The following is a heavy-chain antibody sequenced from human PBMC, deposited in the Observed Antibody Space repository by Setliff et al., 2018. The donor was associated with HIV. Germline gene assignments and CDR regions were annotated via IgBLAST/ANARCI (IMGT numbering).Heavy chain of an antibody. CDR1: GYTFTSYY. V-gene: IGHV1-46*01. CDR2: INPSGGSA. J-gene: IGHJ4*02. D-gene: IGHD4-17*01. Sequence: GASVKVSCKASGYTFTSYYLHWVRQAPGQGLEWMGMINPSGGSASYAQKFQGRVTITRDASASTAYMELSSLRSEDTAVYYCARSPGDYLFDYWGQGTLVTVSS. CDR3: ARSPGDYLFDY.